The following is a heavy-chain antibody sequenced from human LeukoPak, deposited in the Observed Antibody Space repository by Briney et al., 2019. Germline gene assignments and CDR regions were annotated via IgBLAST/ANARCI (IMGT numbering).Heavy chain of an antibody. V-gene: IGHV3-30-3*01. D-gene: IGHD3-9*01. CDR1: GFTFSSYA. J-gene: IGHJ6*02. CDR3: ARDAYDILTGYVGYYYGMDV. Sequence: GGSLRLSCAASGFTFSSYAMHWVRQAPGKGLEWVAVISYDGSNKYYADPVKGRFTISRDNSKNTLYLQMNSLRAEDTAVYYCARDAYDILTGYVGYYYGMDVWGQGTTVTVSS. CDR2: ISYDGSNK.